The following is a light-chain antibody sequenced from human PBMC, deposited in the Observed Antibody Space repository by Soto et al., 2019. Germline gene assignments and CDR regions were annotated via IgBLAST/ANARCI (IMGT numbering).Light chain of an antibody. J-gene: IGKJ1*01. CDR2: DVS. CDR3: QQYNNLPPWT. V-gene: IGKV3-15*01. Sequence: EIVMTQSPATLSVSPVEGATLSCRASQDIKSDMAWYQQTPGQAPRLLIYDVSTRATGVPARFSGSGSGTEFTLTIRSLESEDFAIYYCQQYNNLPPWTFGQGTKVEVK. CDR1: QDIKSD.